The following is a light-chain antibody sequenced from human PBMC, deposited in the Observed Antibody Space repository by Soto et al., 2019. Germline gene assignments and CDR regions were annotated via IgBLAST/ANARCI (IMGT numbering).Light chain of an antibody. Sequence: QSALNQPASVSGSPGQSITISCTGTSSDVGGYNYVSWYQQHPGEAPKLLIYDVSNRPSGVSNRFSGSKSGNTASLTISGLQAEDEADYYCSSYTSSSTVVFGGGTKLTVL. CDR1: SSDVGGYNY. V-gene: IGLV2-14*03. CDR3: SSYTSSSTVV. CDR2: DVS. J-gene: IGLJ2*01.